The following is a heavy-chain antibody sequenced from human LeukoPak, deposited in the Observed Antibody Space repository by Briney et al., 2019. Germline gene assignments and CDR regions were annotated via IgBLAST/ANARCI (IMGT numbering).Heavy chain of an antibody. CDR3: ARDNMVQGVIIYYFDY. D-gene: IGHD3-10*01. V-gene: IGHV1-18*01. Sequence: ASVKVSCKASGYTFTSYGISWVRQAPGQGLEWMGWISAYNGNTNYAQKLQGRVTMTTDTSTSTAYMELRSLRSDDTAVYYCARDNMVQGVIIYYFDYWGQGTLATVSS. CDR2: ISAYNGNT. CDR1: GYTFTSYG. J-gene: IGHJ4*02.